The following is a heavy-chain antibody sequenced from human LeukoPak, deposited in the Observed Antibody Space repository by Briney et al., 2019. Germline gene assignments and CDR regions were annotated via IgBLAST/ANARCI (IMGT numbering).Heavy chain of an antibody. V-gene: IGHV3-21*01. Sequence: PGGSLRLSCAASGFTFSSYSMTWVRQAPGKGLEWVSSFTSRSRSIYYADSVKGRFTISRDNAKNTLYLQMSSLRAEDTAVYYCARVLTGSWDWFDPWGQGTLVTVSS. J-gene: IGHJ5*02. D-gene: IGHD2-8*02. CDR2: FTSRSRSI. CDR3: ARVLTGSWDWFDP. CDR1: GFTFSSYS.